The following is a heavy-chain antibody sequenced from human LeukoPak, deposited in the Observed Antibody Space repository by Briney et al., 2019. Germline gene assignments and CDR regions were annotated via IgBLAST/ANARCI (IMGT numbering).Heavy chain of an antibody. CDR1: GGSFSGYY. J-gene: IGHJ3*02. V-gene: IGHV4-34*01. Sequence: SETLSLTCAVYGGSFSGYYWSWIRQPPGKGLEWIGEINHSGSTNYNPSLKSRVTISVDTSKNQFSLKLSSVTAADTAVYYCARDLTGTTGAFDIWGQGTMVTVSS. D-gene: IGHD1-7*01. CDR3: ARDLTGTTGAFDI. CDR2: INHSGST.